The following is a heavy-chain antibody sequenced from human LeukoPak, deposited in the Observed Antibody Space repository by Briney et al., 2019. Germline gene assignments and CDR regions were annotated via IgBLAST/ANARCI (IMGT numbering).Heavy chain of an antibody. D-gene: IGHD2-2*01. J-gene: IGHJ5*02. V-gene: IGHV4-61*02. CDR2: IYTSGST. CDR3: ARALIVVVPAAMVWFDP. Sequence: SQTLSLTCTVSGGSISSGSYYWSWIRQPAGKGLEWIGCIYTSGSTNYNPSLKSRVTISVDTSKNQFSLKLSSVTAADTAVYYCARALIVVVPAAMVWFDPWGQGTLVTVSS. CDR1: GGSISSGSYY.